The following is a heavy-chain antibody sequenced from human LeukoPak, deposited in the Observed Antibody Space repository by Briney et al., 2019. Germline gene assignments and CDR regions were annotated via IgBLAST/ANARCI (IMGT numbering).Heavy chain of an antibody. J-gene: IGHJ5*02. CDR3: ARTSLFEGYYDILTGFGNWFDP. D-gene: IGHD3-9*01. V-gene: IGHV4-34*01. CDR1: GGSFSGYY. CDR2: INHSGST. Sequence: PSETLSPTCAVYGGSFSGYYWSWIGRPPGKGLEWIGEINHSGSTNYNPSLKSRVTISVDTSKNQFSLKLSSVTAADTAVYYCARTSLFEGYYDILTGFGNWFDPWGQGTLVTVSS.